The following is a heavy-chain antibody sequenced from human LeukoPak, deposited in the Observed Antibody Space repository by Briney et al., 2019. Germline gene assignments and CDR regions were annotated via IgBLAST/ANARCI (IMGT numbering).Heavy chain of an antibody. Sequence: GESLKISCQISGYKLTNNWIGWVRPVPGKGLGWIGLIYPGYSDAKYSPSFQGQVTLSVDASISTAYLQLSGLRASDTAIYYCVRFALTSSLDHWGQGTLVTVSS. CDR2: IYPGYSDA. CDR3: VRFALTSSLDH. CDR1: GYKLTNNW. D-gene: IGHD6-13*01. V-gene: IGHV5-51*01. J-gene: IGHJ5*02.